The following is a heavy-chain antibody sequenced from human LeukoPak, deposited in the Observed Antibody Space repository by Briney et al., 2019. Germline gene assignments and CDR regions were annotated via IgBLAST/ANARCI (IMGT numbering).Heavy chain of an antibody. CDR2: IIPIFGTA. CDR1: GGTFSNYA. D-gene: IGHD6-13*01. V-gene: IGHV1-69*06. J-gene: IGHJ4*02. Sequence: GASVKVSCKASGGTFSNYAISWVRQAPGQGLEWMGGIIPIFGTANYAQKFRGRVTITADKSTRTAYMELSSLRSEDTAVYYCARLGAAGISFDYWGQGTLVTVSS. CDR3: ARLGAAGISFDY.